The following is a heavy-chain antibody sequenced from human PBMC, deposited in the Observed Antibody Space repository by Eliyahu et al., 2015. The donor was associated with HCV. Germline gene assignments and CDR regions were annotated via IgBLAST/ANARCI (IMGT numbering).Heavy chain of an antibody. CDR3: TRLQMNSNYSDV. CDR1: GFSLRIPTLG. J-gene: IGHJ4*02. V-gene: IGHV2-26*01. D-gene: IGHD4-11*01. Sequence: QVTLKESGPLLVRPTETLTLTCXXTGFSLRIPTLGVSWIRQPPGKALEWLAHIFSNDEKSYRRSLKSRLTISQDISRSQVVLTMTDVDPLDTGTYYCTRLQMNSNYSDVWGQGTLVTVSS. CDR2: IFSNDEK.